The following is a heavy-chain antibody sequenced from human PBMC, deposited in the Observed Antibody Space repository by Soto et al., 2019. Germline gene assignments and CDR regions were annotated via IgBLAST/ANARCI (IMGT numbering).Heavy chain of an antibody. V-gene: IGHV3-33*08. CDR1: GFTFNNYE. Sequence: HPGGSLRLSCEASGFTFNNYEMNWVRQAPGKGLEWVAVIWYDGSNKYYADSVKGRFTISRDNSKNTLYLQMNSLRAEDTAVYYCARDKYSYGPRGYYYYGMDVWGQGTTVTVSS. CDR3: ARDKYSYGPRGYYYYGMDV. CDR2: IWYDGSNK. J-gene: IGHJ6*02. D-gene: IGHD5-18*01.